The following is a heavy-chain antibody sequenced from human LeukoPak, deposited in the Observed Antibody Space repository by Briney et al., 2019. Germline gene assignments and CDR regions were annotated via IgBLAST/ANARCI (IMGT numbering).Heavy chain of an antibody. D-gene: IGHD3-3*01. Sequence: ASVKVSFKSSGYTFTGYYMHGVGQARGQGLEWMGWINPNSGGTNYAQKFQGSVTMTRDTSISTAYMELSRLRSDDTAVYYCARGKTQREWPSYYYGMDVWGQGTTVTVSS. V-gene: IGHV1-2*02. CDR3: ARGKTQREWPSYYYGMDV. CDR2: INPNSGGT. CDR1: GYTFTGYY. J-gene: IGHJ6*02.